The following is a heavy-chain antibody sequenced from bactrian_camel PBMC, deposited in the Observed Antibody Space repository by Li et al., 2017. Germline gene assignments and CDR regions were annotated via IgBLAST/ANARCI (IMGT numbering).Heavy chain of an antibody. V-gene: IGHV3-2*01. CDR2: VLSDGESP. CDR3: AAGGMGNSWTDLLY. Sequence: VQLVESGGGLVQPGGSLRLSCAASGYIFSDYYMSWVRQAPGKGLEWISRVLSDGESPNYSDSVKGRFTISRDDAKNTVYLQMSSLNAEDTALYYCAAGGMGNSWTDLLYWGQGTQVTVS. D-gene: IGHD3*01. J-gene: IGHJ4*01. CDR1: GYIFSDYY.